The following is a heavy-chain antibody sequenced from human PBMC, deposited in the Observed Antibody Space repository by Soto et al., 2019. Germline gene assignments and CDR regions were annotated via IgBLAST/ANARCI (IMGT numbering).Heavy chain of an antibody. J-gene: IGHJ4*02. CDR1: GFTFSSYG. CDR3: AKGVGGSDY. Sequence: QVQLVESGGGVVQPGRSLRLSCAASGFTFSSYGMHWVRQAPGKGLEWVAVISYDGSNEYYADSVKGRFTISRDNSKNTLYLQMNSLRAEDTAVYYCAKGVGGSDYWGQGTLVTVSS. D-gene: IGHD3-10*01. CDR2: ISYDGSNE. V-gene: IGHV3-30*18.